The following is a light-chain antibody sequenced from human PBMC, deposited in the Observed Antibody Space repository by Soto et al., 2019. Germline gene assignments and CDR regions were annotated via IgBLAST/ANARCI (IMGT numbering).Light chain of an antibody. V-gene: IGLV2-14*01. CDR2: DVS. Sequence: QSALTQPASVSGSPGQSITISCTGTSSDVGGYNNVSWYQQHPGKAPKLMIYDVSNRPSGVSNRFSGSKSGNTASLTISGLQAEDEADYYCSSYTRSSFYVFGTGTKLTVL. CDR3: SSYTRSSFYV. J-gene: IGLJ1*01. CDR1: SSDVGGYNN.